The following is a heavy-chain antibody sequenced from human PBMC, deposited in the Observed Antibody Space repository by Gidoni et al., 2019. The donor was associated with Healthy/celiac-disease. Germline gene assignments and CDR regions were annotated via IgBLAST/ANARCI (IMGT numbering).Heavy chain of an antibody. CDR2: IYYSGST. CDR1: GGSISSGGYY. Sequence: QVQLQASGPGLVKPSQTLSLTCTVSGGSISSGGYYWSWIRQHPGKGLEWIGYIYYSGSTYYNPSLKSRVTISVDTSKNQFFLKLSSVTAADTAVYYCARVLGSRQMGATMDDYFDYWGQGTLVTVSS. D-gene: IGHD1-26*01. V-gene: IGHV4-31*03. CDR3: ARVLGSRQMGATMDDYFDY. J-gene: IGHJ4*02.